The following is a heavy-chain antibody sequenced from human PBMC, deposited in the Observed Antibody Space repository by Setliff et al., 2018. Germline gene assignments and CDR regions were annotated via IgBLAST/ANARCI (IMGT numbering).Heavy chain of an antibody. V-gene: IGHV4-59*12. D-gene: IGHD3-10*01. J-gene: IGHJ1*01. CDR3: ARVDFTMLQGVLGH. Sequence: SETLSLTCTVSGGSIRNYYWSWIRQPPGKGLEWIGYVYYTGSTYYSPSLESRVAISVDTSKNQFSLKVNFVTAADTAVYYCARVDFTMLQGVLGHWGQGTLVTVSS. CDR1: GGSIRNYY. CDR2: VYYTGST.